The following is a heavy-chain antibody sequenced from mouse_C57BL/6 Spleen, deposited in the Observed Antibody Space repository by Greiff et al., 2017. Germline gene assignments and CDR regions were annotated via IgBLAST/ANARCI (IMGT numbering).Heavy chain of an antibody. CDR2: INPNNGGT. V-gene: IGHV1-26*01. J-gene: IGHJ1*03. D-gene: IGHD1-1*01. CDR1: GYTFTDYY. CDR3: AKNYYGSSYRYFDV. Sequence: VQLQQSGPELVKPGASVKISCKASGYTFTDYYMNWVKQSHGKSLEWIGDINPNNGGTSYNQKFKGKATLTVDKSSSTAYMELRSLTSEDSAVYYGAKNYYGSSYRYFDVWGTGTTVTVSS.